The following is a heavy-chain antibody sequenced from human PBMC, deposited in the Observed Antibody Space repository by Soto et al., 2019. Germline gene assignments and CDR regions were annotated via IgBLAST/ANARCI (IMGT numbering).Heavy chain of an antibody. CDR2: IIPLFGTA. CDR1: GGTFSTYA. D-gene: IGHD6-19*01. J-gene: IGHJ4*02. Sequence: QVQLVQSGAEVQQPGSSVKVSCKTSGGTFSTYAIYWVRQAPGQGLEWMGAIIPLFGTADYAQKFQGRVTITADESTSTAYMELSSPRSEDTAVYYCARPKGSYSSGYYYFDYWGQGTLVTVSS. V-gene: IGHV1-69*01. CDR3: ARPKGSYSSGYYYFDY.